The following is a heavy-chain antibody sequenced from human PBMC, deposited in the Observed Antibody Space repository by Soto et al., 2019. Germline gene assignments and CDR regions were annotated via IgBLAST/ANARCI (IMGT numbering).Heavy chain of an antibody. D-gene: IGHD6-19*01. V-gene: IGHV3-30*18. Sequence: GGSLRLSCVGYGFTFSKYGMHWVRQAPGRGLEWVAVISPDGGNKYYGGSVKGRFAVSRDNSKNTLYLQMNSLRAEDTAVYYCAKDPGSQWLVLDFDYWGHGTLVIGSS. CDR3: AKDPGSQWLVLDFDY. J-gene: IGHJ4*01. CDR1: GFTFSKYG. CDR2: ISPDGGNK.